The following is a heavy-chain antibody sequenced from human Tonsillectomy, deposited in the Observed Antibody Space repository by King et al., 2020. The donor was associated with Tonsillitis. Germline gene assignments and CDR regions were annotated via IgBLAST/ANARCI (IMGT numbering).Heavy chain of an antibody. CDR2: INYSGST. CDR1: GGSISSGGYS. Sequence: VQLQESGPGLVKPSQTLSLTCAVSGGSISSGGYSWSWIRQPPGKGLEWIGYINYSGSTHYKPSLKSRVTISVDKSKNQFSLKLSSVTAADTAVYYCARRGNYYDSSGYYFDAFDIWAKGQWSPSLQ. D-gene: IGHD3-22*01. J-gene: IGHJ3*02. CDR3: ARRGNYYDSSGYYFDAFDI. V-gene: IGHV4-30-4*07.